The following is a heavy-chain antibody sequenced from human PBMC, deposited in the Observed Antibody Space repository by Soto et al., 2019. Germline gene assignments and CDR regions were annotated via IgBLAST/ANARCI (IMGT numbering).Heavy chain of an antibody. CDR3: TTVYCSGGRCYSGTVDY. D-gene: IGHD2-15*01. V-gene: IGHV3-15*01. J-gene: IGHJ4*02. Sequence: EVQLVESGGGLVKPEGSLRLSCAASGFTFSHAWVSWVRQAPGKGLEWVGRIKSKSDGGTTNYAAAVKGRFTISRDDSKNTLYLQMNSLKTDDTAVYYCTTVYCSGGRCYSGTVDYWGQGTLVTVSS. CDR1: GFTFSHAW. CDR2: IKSKSDGGTT.